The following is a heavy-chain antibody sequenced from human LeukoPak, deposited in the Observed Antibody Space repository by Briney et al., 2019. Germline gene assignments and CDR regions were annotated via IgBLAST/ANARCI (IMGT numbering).Heavy chain of an antibody. CDR3: ARTLEGVLDY. D-gene: IGHD3-3*01. J-gene: IGHJ4*02. Sequence: GGSLRLSCAGSGFPFSSYWMTWVRQAPGKGLEWVANINQDGSEKSYVDSVRGRFTISRDNAKNSLYLQMNSLRAEDTAVYYCARTLEGVLDYWGQGTLVTVSS. CDR1: GFPFSSYW. CDR2: INQDGSEK. V-gene: IGHV3-7*01.